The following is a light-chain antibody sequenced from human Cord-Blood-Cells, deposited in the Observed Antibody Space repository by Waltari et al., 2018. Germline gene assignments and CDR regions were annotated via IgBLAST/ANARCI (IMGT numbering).Light chain of an antibody. J-gene: IGLJ3*02. CDR2: EGS. Sequence: QSALTQPASVSGSPGQSITIPCTGTSSDVGSYNLFSWYYQHQAKAPKLMIYEGSKRPSGVANRFSGSKSGNTASLTISGLQAEDEADYYCCSYAGSSTWVFGGGTKLTVL. V-gene: IGLV2-23*01. CDR3: CSYAGSSTWV. CDR1: SSDVGSYNL.